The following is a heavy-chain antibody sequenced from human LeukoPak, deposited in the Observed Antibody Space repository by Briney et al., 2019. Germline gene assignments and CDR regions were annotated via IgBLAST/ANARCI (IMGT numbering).Heavy chain of an antibody. Sequence: GALRLSCAASGFTFSSYAMHWVRQAPGKGLEWVAVISYDGSNKYYADSVKGRFTISRDNSKNTLYLQMNSLRAEDTAVYYCARGAGSSWPGRWFDPWGQGTLVTVSS. CDR2: ISYDGSNK. V-gene: IGHV3-30-3*01. CDR1: GFTFSSYA. J-gene: IGHJ5*02. D-gene: IGHD6-13*01. CDR3: ARGAGSSWPGRWFDP.